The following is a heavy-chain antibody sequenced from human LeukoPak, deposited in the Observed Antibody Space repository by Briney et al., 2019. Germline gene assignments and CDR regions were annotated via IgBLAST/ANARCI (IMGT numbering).Heavy chain of an antibody. J-gene: IGHJ4*02. CDR1: GFTFSSYG. D-gene: IGHD1-1*01. Sequence: QTGGSLRLSCAASGFTFSSYGMHWVRQAPGKGLEWVGVIWYDGSNKYYADSVKGRFTISRDNSKNTLYLQMNSLRAEDTAVYYCARGANWNSPFDYWGQGTLVTVSS. CDR2: IWYDGSNK. CDR3: ARGANWNSPFDY. V-gene: IGHV3-33*01.